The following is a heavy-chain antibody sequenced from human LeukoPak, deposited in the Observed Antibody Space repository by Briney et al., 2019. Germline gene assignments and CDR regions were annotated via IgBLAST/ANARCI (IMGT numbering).Heavy chain of an antibody. CDR3: ARGMAARSGSWFDP. CDR2: MNPNSGNT. J-gene: IGHJ5*02. D-gene: IGHD6-6*01. V-gene: IGHV1-8*03. Sequence: ASVKVSCKASGYTFTSYDINWVRQATGQGLEWMGWMNPNSGNTGYAQKFQGRVTITRNTSISTAYMELSSLRSGDTAVYYCARGMAARSGSWFDPWGQGTLVTVSS. CDR1: GYTFTSYD.